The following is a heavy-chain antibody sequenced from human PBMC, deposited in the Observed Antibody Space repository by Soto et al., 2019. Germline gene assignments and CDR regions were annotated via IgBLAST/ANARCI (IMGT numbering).Heavy chain of an antibody. Sequence: GASVKVSCKASGYTFTSYAMHWVRQAPGQRLEWMGWINAGNGNTKYSQKFQGRVTITRDTSASTAYMELSSLRSEDTAVYYCASGGVTIFGVVISEPYYYYYMDVWGKGTTVTVSS. V-gene: IGHV1-3*01. D-gene: IGHD3-3*01. CDR1: GYTFTSYA. CDR2: INAGNGNT. J-gene: IGHJ6*03. CDR3: ASGGVTIFGVVISEPYYYYYMDV.